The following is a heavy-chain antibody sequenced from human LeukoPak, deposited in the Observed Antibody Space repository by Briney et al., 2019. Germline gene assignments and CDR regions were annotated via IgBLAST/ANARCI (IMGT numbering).Heavy chain of an antibody. V-gene: IGHV3-21*01. CDR3: ARGQWPDY. Sequence: PGGSLRLSCAASGFTFSTYTMNWVRQAPGKGLEWVSSITSSSSYIAYSDSVKGRFTVSRDNAKNSLYLQMNSLRAEDTAVFYCARGQWPDYWGQGTLLIVSS. CDR1: GFTFSTYT. D-gene: IGHD6-19*01. J-gene: IGHJ4*02. CDR2: ITSSSSYI.